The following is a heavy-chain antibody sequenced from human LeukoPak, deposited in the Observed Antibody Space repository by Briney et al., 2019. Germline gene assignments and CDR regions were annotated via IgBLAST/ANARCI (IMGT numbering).Heavy chain of an antibody. J-gene: IGHJ5*02. CDR2: ISTSGDTK. D-gene: IGHD6-19*01. CDR3: ARAPSEQWLDYNWFDP. Sequence: GGSLRLSCTASGFTIRDYYMSWLRQAPGKGLEWVSYISTSGDTKYYADSVKGRFTISRDNTKNSLYLQMNILRADDTAVYYCARAPSEQWLDYNWFDPWGQGTLVTVSS. CDR1: GFTIRDYY. V-gene: IGHV3-11*01.